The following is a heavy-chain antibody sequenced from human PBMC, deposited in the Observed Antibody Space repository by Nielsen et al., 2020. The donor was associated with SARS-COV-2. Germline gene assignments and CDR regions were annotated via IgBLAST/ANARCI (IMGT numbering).Heavy chain of an antibody. Sequence: GGSLRLSCAASGFTFDDYAMHWVRQAPGKGLEWVSGISWNSGSIGYADSVKGRFTISRDNAKNSLYLQMNSLRAEDTAVYYCASGSGELLETYYFDYWGQGTLVTVSS. CDR1: GFTFDDYA. CDR2: ISWNSGSI. CDR3: ASGSGELLETYYFDY. J-gene: IGHJ4*02. V-gene: IGHV3-9*01. D-gene: IGHD1-26*01.